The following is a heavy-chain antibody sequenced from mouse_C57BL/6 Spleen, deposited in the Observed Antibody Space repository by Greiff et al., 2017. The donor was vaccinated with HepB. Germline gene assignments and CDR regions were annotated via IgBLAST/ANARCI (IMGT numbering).Heavy chain of an antibody. CDR3: ARARGSSPYAMDY. Sequence: EVQVVESGGGLVKPGGSLKLSCAASGFTFSSYAMSWVRQTPEKRLEWVATISDGGSYTYYPDNVKGRFTISRDNAKNNLYLQMSHLKSEDTAMYYCARARGSSPYAMDYWGQGTSVTVSS. J-gene: IGHJ4*01. CDR1: GFTFSSYA. V-gene: IGHV5-4*01. CDR2: ISDGGSYT. D-gene: IGHD1-1*01.